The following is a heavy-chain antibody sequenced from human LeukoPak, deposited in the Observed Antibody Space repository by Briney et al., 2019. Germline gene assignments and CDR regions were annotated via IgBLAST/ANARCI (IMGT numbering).Heavy chain of an antibody. D-gene: IGHD5-18*01. CDR1: GFTFSSYA. V-gene: IGHV3-23*01. Sequence: PGGSLRLSCAASGFTFSSYAMSWVRQAPGKGLEWVSAISGSGGSTYYADSVKGRFTISRDNSKNTLYLQMNSLRAEDTAVYYCAKDQSGQLYVWWLTFGYWGQGTLVTVSS. CDR3: AKDQSGQLYVWWLTFGY. J-gene: IGHJ4*02. CDR2: ISGSGGST.